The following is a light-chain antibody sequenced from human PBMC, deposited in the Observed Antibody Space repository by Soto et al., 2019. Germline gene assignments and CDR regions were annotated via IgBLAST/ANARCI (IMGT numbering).Light chain of an antibody. CDR3: AAWDDSVDSYV. CDR1: TSSIGSNL. J-gene: IGLJ1*01. Sequence: QSVLTQPPSVSGTPGQRVTISCSGTTSSIGSNLVNWYQHFPGTAPKLLIYSDDQRPSGVPDGFSGSKSGTSASLAISGRQSEDETDYYCAAWDDSVDSYVFGTGTKLTVL. V-gene: IGLV1-44*01. CDR2: SDD.